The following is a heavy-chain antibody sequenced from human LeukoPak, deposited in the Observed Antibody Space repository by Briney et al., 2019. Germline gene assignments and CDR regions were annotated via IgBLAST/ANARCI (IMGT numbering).Heavy chain of an antibody. CDR2: IKYDGSEK. D-gene: IGHD3-3*01. CDR3: ASGFLDDFWSGHF. J-gene: IGHJ4*02. CDR1: GFSFSTHW. Sequence: GGSLRLSCAASGFSFSTHWMSWVRLAPGKGPEWVAHIKYDGSEKYYVDSVKGRFTISRDNAKNSLYLHMNSLRAEDTAVYYCASGFLDDFWSGHFWGQGTLVTVSS. V-gene: IGHV3-7*01.